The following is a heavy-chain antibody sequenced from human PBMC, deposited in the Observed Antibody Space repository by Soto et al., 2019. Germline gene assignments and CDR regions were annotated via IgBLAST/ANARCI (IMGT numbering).Heavy chain of an antibody. CDR3: ARSLLTRIRGATSPYYSVMDV. V-gene: IGHV4-30-2*01. D-gene: IGHD3-10*01. CDR2: IYHSGGT. J-gene: IGHJ6*02. Sequence: AXESLCLTGAVSGGSGSRGGYSWGWIRQPLGKDLGWMGYIYHSGGTDYNPSFESRVTISLDSSQNQFSLKLESVSAADTAVYYCARSLLTRIRGATSPYYSVMDVWGQGTTVTASS. CDR1: GGSGSRGGYS.